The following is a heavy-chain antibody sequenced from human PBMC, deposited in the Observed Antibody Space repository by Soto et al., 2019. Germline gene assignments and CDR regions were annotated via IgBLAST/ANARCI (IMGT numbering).Heavy chain of an antibody. D-gene: IGHD3-16*02. J-gene: IGHJ4*02. V-gene: IGHV1-2*04. CDR2: INPNSGGT. Sequence: ASVKVSCKASGYTFTGYYMHWVRQAPGQGLEWMGWINPNSGGTNYVQKFQGWVTMTRDTSISTAYMELSRLRSDDTAVYYCARDGSLNDYIWGSYRYTTRGGGYYFDYWGQGTLVTVSS. CDR3: ARDGSLNDYIWGSYRYTTRGGGYYFDY. CDR1: GYTFTGYY.